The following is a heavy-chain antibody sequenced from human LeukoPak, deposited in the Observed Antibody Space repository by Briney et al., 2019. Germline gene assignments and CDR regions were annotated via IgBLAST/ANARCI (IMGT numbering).Heavy chain of an antibody. Sequence: PSETLSLTCTVSGGSISSYYWSWIRQPPGKGLEWIGYIYYSGSTNYNPSLKSRVTISVDTSKNQFSLKLSSVTAAGTAVHYCARVQCRGYSYGVWAGAFDIWGQGTMVTVSS. J-gene: IGHJ3*02. V-gene: IGHV4-59*01. D-gene: IGHD5-18*01. CDR1: GGSISSYY. CDR2: IYYSGST. CDR3: ARVQCRGYSYGVWAGAFDI.